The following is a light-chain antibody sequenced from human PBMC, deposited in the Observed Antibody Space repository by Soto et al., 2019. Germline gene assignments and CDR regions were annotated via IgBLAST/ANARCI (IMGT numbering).Light chain of an antibody. CDR3: QQYNNWLRT. J-gene: IGKJ5*01. Sequence: EIAVTQPKGTLSFSPGERATLSFRASQSVSSTYLVWYQQKPGQAPRLLIYGASSRATGIPARFSGSGSGTEFTLTVSSLQSEDFAIYYCQQYNNWLRTFGQGTRLEIK. V-gene: IGKV3-15*01. CDR2: GAS. CDR1: QSVSSTY.